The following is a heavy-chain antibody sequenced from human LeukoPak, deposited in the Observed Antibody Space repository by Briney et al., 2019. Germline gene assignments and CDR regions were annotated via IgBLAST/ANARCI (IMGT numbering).Heavy chain of an antibody. CDR1: GYTFTSYD. Sequence: ASVKVSCEASGYTFTSYDINWVRQATGQGLEWMGWMNPNSGNTGYAQKFQGRVTMTRNTSISTAYMELSSLRSEDTAVYYCARDEGYSNSPSGVFAYWGQGTLVTVSS. V-gene: IGHV1-8*01. CDR3: ARDEGYSNSPSGVFAY. D-gene: IGHD6-13*01. J-gene: IGHJ4*02. CDR2: MNPNSGNT.